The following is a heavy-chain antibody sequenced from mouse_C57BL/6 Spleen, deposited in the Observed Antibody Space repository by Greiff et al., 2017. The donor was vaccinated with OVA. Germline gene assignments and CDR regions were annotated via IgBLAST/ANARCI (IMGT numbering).Heavy chain of an antibody. D-gene: IGHD2-1*01. CDR2: IDPEDGDT. J-gene: IGHJ4*01. CDR1: GFNIKDYY. V-gene: IGHV14-1*01. Sequence: VHVKQSGAELVRPGASVKLSCTASGFNIKDYYMHWVKQRPEQGLEWIGRIDPEDGDTEYAPKFQGKATMTADTSSNTAYLQLSSLTSEDTAVYYCTTPTRYGNPYAMDYWGQGTSVTVSS. CDR3: TTPTRYGNPYAMDY.